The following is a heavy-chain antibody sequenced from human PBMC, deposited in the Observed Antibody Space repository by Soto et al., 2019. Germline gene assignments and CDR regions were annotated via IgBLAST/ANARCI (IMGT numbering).Heavy chain of an antibody. Sequence: EVQLLESGGGLVQPGGSLRLSCAASGFTFSSYAMSWVRQAPGKGLEWVSAISGSGGSTYYADSVKGRFTISRDNSKTKLYLQMNRLRAEDTAVYYCAKDQYYDILTGYYILHYYYGMDVWGQGTTVTVSS. CDR3: AKDQYYDILTGYYILHYYYGMDV. J-gene: IGHJ6*02. CDR2: ISGSGGST. D-gene: IGHD3-9*01. CDR1: GFTFSSYA. V-gene: IGHV3-23*01.